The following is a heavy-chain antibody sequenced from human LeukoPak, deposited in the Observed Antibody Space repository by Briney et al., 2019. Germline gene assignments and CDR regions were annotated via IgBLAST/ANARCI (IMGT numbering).Heavy chain of an antibody. CDR1: GFTFSSYA. CDR3: AKDQVSYYGSGSYYNQDY. J-gene: IGHJ4*02. Sequence: PGGSLRLSCAASGFTFSSYAMSWVRQAPGKGLEWVSAISGSGGSTYYADSVKGRFTISRDNSKNTLYLQMSSLRAEDTAVYYCAKDQVSYYGSGSYYNQDYWGQGTLVTVSS. V-gene: IGHV3-23*01. D-gene: IGHD3-10*01. CDR2: ISGSGGST.